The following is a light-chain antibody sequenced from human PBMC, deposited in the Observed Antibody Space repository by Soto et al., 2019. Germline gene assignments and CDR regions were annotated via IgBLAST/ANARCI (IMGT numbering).Light chain of an antibody. CDR3: ASWDDSLNGVV. Sequence: QLVLTQPPSASGTPGQRVTISCSGSSSNIGSNTVNWYQQFPGTAPKLLIYGHNARPSGVPDRFSGSKSGTSASLAISGLQSEDEAEYYCASWDDSLNGVVFGGGTKLTVL. CDR2: GHN. CDR1: SSNIGSNT. V-gene: IGLV1-44*01. J-gene: IGLJ2*01.